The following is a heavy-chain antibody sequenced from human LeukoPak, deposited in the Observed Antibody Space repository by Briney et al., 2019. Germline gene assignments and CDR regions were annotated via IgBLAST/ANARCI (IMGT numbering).Heavy chain of an antibody. D-gene: IGHD4-11*01. CDR3: ARGSMILQRRDVFDI. V-gene: IGHV3-21*01. J-gene: IGHJ3*02. CDR2: ISTTSSHI. Sequence: GGSLRLSCAASGFTFSSYSMNWVRQAPGKGLEWISSISTTSSHIYYADSVRGRFTISRDNTKNSLYLQVNSLRAGDTAVFYCARGSMILQRRDVFDIWGQGTMVTVSS. CDR1: GFTFSSYS.